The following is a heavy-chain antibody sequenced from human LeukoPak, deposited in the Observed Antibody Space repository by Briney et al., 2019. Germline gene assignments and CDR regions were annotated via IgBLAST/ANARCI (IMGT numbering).Heavy chain of an antibody. D-gene: IGHD1-14*01. CDR1: GFIFSTSS. V-gene: IGHV3-30*04. CDR3: ARGRRVDRYYGLDV. CDR2: ISYDGSNI. J-gene: IGHJ6*02. Sequence: PGGSLRLPCAASGFIFSTSSFHWVRQAPGKGLEWVAVISYDGSNIHNADSVKGRFTISRDNSKNTLYLQRNSLRAEDTAVYYCARGRRVDRYYGLDVWGQGTTVTVSS.